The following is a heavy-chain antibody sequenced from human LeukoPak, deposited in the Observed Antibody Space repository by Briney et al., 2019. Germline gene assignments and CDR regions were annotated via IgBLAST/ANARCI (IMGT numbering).Heavy chain of an antibody. J-gene: IGHJ4*02. Sequence: GGSLRLSCTASGFTFGDYAMSWVRQAPGKGLEWVGFIRSKAYGGTTEYAASVKGRFTISRDDSKSIAYLQMNSLKTEDTAVYYCTRDFDSSGWYGGRWGQGTLVTVSS. CDR3: TRDFDSSGWYGGR. CDR2: IRSKAYGGTT. CDR1: GFTFGDYA. D-gene: IGHD6-19*01. V-gene: IGHV3-49*04.